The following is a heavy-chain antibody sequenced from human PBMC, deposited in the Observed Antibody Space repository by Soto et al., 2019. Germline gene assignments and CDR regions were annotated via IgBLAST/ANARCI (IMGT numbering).Heavy chain of an antibody. CDR3: GPGPGGGGY. J-gene: IGHJ4*02. Sequence: EVQLVESGGGLIQPGGSLRLSCAVSGFTVSNNYMSWVRQAPGKGLEGVSVIYSGGYTAYGDSVKGRFTISRDNSKNTLYLQRTSPRPGAPAVFYWGPGPGGGGYWGQGTLVTVSS. D-gene: IGHD3-10*01. V-gene: IGHV3-53*01. CDR1: GFTVSNNY. CDR2: IYSGGYT.